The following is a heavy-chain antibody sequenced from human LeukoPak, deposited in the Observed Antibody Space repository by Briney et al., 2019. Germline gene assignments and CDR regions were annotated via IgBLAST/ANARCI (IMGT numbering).Heavy chain of an antibody. CDR3: ARHMGDNWTVFVY. V-gene: IGHV4-39*01. J-gene: IGHJ4*02. CDR1: GGSISSSSSY. Sequence: SETLSLTCTVSGGSISSSSSYWGWIRQPPGKGLEWIGTIYYSGTTYYNPSLKSRVTISADTSKNLFSLRLSSVTAADTAVYYCARHMGDNWTVFVYWGQGTLVTVSS. CDR2: IYYSGTT. D-gene: IGHD1-1*01.